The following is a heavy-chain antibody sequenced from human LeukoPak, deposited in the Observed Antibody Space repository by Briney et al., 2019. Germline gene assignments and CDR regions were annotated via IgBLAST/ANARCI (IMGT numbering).Heavy chain of an antibody. CDR2: IRSKAYGGTT. V-gene: IGHV3-49*03. CDR1: GFTFGDYA. CDR3: TSYSSSWYY. Sequence: GGSLSLSRTASGFTFGDYAMSWFRQAPAKGLEWVGFIRSKAYGGTTEYAASVKGRFTISRDDSKSIAYLQMNSLKTEDTAVYYCTSYSSSWYYWGQGTLVTVSS. J-gene: IGHJ4*02. D-gene: IGHD6-13*01.